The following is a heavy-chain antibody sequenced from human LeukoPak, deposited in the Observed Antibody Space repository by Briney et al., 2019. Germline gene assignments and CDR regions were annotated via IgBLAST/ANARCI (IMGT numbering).Heavy chain of an antibody. J-gene: IGHJ4*02. Sequence: SGGSLRRHRAASGFTFSSYAMSWVRQAQGQGLEWVSAISGSGGSTYYADSVKGRFTISRDNSKNTLELQMNSLRAEDTAVYYCAKGDVDIVATIDSYYFDYWGQGTLVTVSS. CDR3: AKGDVDIVATIDSYYFDY. CDR1: GFTFSSYA. D-gene: IGHD5-12*01. CDR2: ISGSGGST. V-gene: IGHV3-23*01.